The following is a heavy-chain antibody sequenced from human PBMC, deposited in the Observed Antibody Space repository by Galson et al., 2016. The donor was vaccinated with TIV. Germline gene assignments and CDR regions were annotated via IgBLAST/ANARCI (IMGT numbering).Heavy chain of an antibody. Sequence: SLRLSCAASGFTFSTYGMQWVRQAPGKGLEWVASINDGGSEKDYVDSVKGRFTISRDNAQTSLYLQMDSLRAEDTAVYYCARMLFDIVQAPAATPTGYFDPWGQGTLVTVSS. CDR2: INDGGSEK. V-gene: IGHV3-7*01. D-gene: IGHD2-2*01. CDR1: GFTFSTYG. CDR3: ARMLFDIVQAPAATPTGYFDP. J-gene: IGHJ5*02.